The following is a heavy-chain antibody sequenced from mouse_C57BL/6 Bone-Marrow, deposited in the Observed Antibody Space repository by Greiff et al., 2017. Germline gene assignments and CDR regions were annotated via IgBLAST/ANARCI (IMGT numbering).Heavy chain of an antibody. CDR2: INYDGSST. CDR3: ARELLRGRGLDY. D-gene: IGHD1-1*01. V-gene: IGHV5-16*01. Sequence: DVQLVESEGGLVQPGSSMKLSCTASGFTFSDYYMAWVRQVPEKGLEWVANINYDGSSTYYLDSLKSRFIISRDNAKNILYLQMSSLKSEDTATYYCARELLRGRGLDYWGQGTTLTVSS. CDR1: GFTFSDYY. J-gene: IGHJ2*01.